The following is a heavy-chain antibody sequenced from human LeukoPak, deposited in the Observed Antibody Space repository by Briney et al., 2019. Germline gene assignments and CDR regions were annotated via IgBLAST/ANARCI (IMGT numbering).Heavy chain of an antibody. Sequence: SGGSRRLSCAASGFTFSNYAMSWVRQAPGKGLEWVSVVSGTDSSTYYAGSVKGRFTISRDNSKNTLYLQMNSLTSEDTAVYYCARGHFSGGTTYSTLASWGQGTL. CDR3: ARGHFSGGTTYSTLAS. D-gene: IGHD2-15*01. CDR2: VSGTDSST. CDR1: GFTFSNYA. J-gene: IGHJ4*02. V-gene: IGHV3-23*01.